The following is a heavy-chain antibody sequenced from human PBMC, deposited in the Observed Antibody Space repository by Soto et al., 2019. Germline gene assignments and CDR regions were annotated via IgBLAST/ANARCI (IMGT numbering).Heavy chain of an antibody. V-gene: IGHV4-34*01. D-gene: IGHD3-10*01. Sequence: PSETLSLTCAVYGGSFSGYYWTWIRQPPGKGLEWIGEINHSGSTNYNPSLKSRVIISVDTSQNQFSLKLSSVTAADTAVYYCARAGYYGSGIHPWGLGTLVTVSS. CDR2: INHSGST. CDR3: ARAGYYGSGIHP. J-gene: IGHJ5*02. CDR1: GGSFSGYY.